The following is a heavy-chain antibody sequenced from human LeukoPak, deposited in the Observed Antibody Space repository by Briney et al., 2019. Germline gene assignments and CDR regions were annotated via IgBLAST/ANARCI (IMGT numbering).Heavy chain of an antibody. V-gene: IGHV1-2*02. CDR1: GYTFTGYY. D-gene: IGHD3-22*01. CDR3: ARDRGYYDSSGYLTY. CDR2: INPNSGGT. Sequence: ASVKVSCKASGYTFTGYYMHWVRQAPGQGLEWMGWINPNSGGTNYAQKFQGRVTMTRDTPISTAYMELSRLRSDDTAVYYCARDRGYYDSSGYLTYWGQGTLVTVSS. J-gene: IGHJ4*02.